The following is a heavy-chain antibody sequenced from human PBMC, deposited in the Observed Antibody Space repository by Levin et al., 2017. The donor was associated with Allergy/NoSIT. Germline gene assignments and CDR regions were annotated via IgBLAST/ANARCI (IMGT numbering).Heavy chain of an antibody. J-gene: IGHJ4*02. D-gene: IGHD5-18*01. Sequence: RPGGSLRLSCAASGFTFSSYGMHWVRQAPGKGLEWVAVISYDGSNKYYADSVKGRFTISRDNSKNTLYLQMNSLRAEDTAVYYCAKGGAIVYSYGDAFDYWGQGTLVTVSS. CDR1: GFTFSSYG. CDR2: ISYDGSNK. V-gene: IGHV3-30*18. CDR3: AKGGAIVYSYGDAFDY.